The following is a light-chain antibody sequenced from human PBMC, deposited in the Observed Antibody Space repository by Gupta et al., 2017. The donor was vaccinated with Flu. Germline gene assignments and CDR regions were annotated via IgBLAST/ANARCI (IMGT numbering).Light chain of an antibody. CDR2: KAS. J-gene: IGKJ2*01. CDR1: QSVRDY. V-gene: IGKV1-5*03. CDR3: QQDDNCSGT. Sequence: PSTLSASVGERVTLSCRASQSVRDYLAWYQQKPGKAPKLLIYKASSRASGVPARFSGSGSGTEFTLTISSLQPDDFAAYYCQQDDNCSGTFGQGTKLDIK.